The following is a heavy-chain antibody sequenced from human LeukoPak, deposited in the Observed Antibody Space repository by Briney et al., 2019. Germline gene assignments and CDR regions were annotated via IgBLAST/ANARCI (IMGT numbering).Heavy chain of an antibody. CDR2: IYHSGST. V-gene: IGHV4-30-2*01. CDR3: ARAYSSGWYYFDY. D-gene: IGHD6-19*01. J-gene: IGHJ4*02. CDR1: GGSISSGGYS. Sequence: PSQTLSLTCAVSGGSISSGGYSWSWVRQPPGKGLEWVGYIYHSGSTYYNPSLKSRVTISVDTSKNQFSLKLSYVTAADTAVYYCARAYSSGWYYFDYWGQGTLVTVSS.